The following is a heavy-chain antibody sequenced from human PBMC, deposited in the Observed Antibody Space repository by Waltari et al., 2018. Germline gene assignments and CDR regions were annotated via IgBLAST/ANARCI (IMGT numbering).Heavy chain of an antibody. V-gene: IGHV3-23*01. D-gene: IGHD3-22*01. CDR3: AKDYYYDSSGKEFDY. CDR2: ISGSGGRT. CDR1: GFTLSSYA. Sequence: EVQLLESGGGLVQPGGSLRLSCAASGFTLSSYAMSWVRQAPGKGLEWVPPISGSGGRTYYADSVKGRFTISRDNSKNTLYLQMNSLRAEDTAVYYCAKDYYYDSSGKEFDYWGQGTLVTVSS. J-gene: IGHJ4*02.